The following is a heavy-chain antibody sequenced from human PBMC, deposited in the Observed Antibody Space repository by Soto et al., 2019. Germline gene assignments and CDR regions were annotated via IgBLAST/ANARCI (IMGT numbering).Heavy chain of an antibody. D-gene: IGHD3-9*01. CDR3: ARGASTYYDISDY. V-gene: IGHV1-8*01. J-gene: IGHJ4*02. Sequence: GASVKVSCKDSVYASTSYYMNWVRQATGQGLEWMGWMNPNSGNTGYAQKFQGRVTMTRNTSISTAYMELSSLRSEDTAVYYCARGASTYYDISDYWGQGTLVTVSS. CDR2: MNPNSGNT. CDR1: VYASTSYY.